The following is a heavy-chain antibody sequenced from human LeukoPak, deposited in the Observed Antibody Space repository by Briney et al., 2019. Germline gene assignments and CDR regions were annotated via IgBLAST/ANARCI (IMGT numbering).Heavy chain of an antibody. CDR3: AKGESAAALDFYYMDV. CDR1: GFTFSSYG. J-gene: IGHJ6*03. CDR2: IRYDGGNK. V-gene: IGHV3-30*02. D-gene: IGHD6-13*01. Sequence: QSGGSLRLSCAASGFTFSSYGMHWVRQAPGKGLEWVAFIRYDGGNKYYADSVKGRFTISRDNSKNTLYLQMNSLRAEDTAVYYCAKGESAAALDFYYMDVWGKGTTVTVSS.